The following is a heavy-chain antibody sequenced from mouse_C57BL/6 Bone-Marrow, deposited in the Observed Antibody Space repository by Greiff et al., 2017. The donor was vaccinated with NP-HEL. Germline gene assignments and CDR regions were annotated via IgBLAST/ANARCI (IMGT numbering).Heavy chain of an antibody. CDR1: GYAFSSYW. J-gene: IGHJ2*01. CDR3: ARRGLSYGNYDY. V-gene: IGHV1-80*01. CDR2: IYPGGGDT. Sequence: QVQLQQSGAELVKPGASVKISCKASGYAFSSYWMNWVKQRPGKGLEWIGQIYPGGGDTNYNGKFKGKATLTADKSSSTAYMQLSSLTSEDSAVYFCARRGLSYGNYDYWGQGTTLTVSS. D-gene: IGHD2-1*01.